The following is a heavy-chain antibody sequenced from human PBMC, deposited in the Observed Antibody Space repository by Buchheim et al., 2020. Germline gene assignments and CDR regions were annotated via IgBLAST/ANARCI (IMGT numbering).Heavy chain of an antibody. D-gene: IGHD1-26*01. CDR1: GFTLRTYW. Sequence: EVQLEESGGGLVQPGGSLRLSCAASGFTLRTYWMHWVRQAPGKGLEWVSRINEGGSFTNYAESVKGRFTISRDNAENTLYLQMTSLRVEDTAMYYCARDLSGSQDYWGQGTL. J-gene: IGHJ4*02. CDR3: ARDLSGSQDY. CDR2: INEGGSFT. V-gene: IGHV3-74*01.